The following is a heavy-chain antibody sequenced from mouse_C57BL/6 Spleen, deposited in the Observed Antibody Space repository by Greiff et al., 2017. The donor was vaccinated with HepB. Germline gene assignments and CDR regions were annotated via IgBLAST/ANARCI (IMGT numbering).Heavy chain of an antibody. D-gene: IGHD2-4*01. Sequence: EVQLVESGPGLVKPSQSLSLTCSVTGYSITSGYYWNWIRQFPGNKLEWMGYISYDGSNNYNPSLKNRISITRDTSKNQFFLKLNSVTTEDTATYYCARGGDYDVGYYFDYWGQGTTLTVSS. CDR1: GYSITSGYY. V-gene: IGHV3-6*01. J-gene: IGHJ2*01. CDR2: ISYDGSN. CDR3: ARGGDYDVGYYFDY.